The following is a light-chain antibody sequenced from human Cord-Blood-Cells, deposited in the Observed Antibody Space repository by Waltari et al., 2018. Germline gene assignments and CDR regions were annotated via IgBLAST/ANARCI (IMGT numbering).Light chain of an antibody. Sequence: DIQMTQSPSSLSASVGDRVTITCRASQSISSYLNWYQQKPGKAPKLLIYAASSLQSGVPSRFSGSGSGTDFTLTISSLQPEDVATYDCQQSYSTPLTCGQGTKVEIK. CDR2: AAS. J-gene: IGKJ1*01. V-gene: IGKV1-39*01. CDR1: QSISSY. CDR3: QQSYSTPLT.